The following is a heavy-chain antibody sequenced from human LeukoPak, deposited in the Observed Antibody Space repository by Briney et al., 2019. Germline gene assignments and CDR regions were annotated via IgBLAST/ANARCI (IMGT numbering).Heavy chain of an antibody. CDR2: INPSGGST. J-gene: IGHJ4*02. V-gene: IGHV1-46*01. CDR3: ARTFGGGIVVVPAALYYFDY. D-gene: IGHD2-2*01. Sequence: ASVKVSCKASGYTFTSYYMYWVRQAPGQGLEWMGIINPSGGSTSYAQKFQGRVTMTRDTSTSTVYMELSSLRSEDTAVYYCARTFGGGIVVVPAALYYFDYWGQGTLVTVSS. CDR1: GYTFTSYY.